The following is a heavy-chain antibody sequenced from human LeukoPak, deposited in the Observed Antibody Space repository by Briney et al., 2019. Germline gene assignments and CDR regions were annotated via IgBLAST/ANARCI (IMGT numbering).Heavy chain of an antibody. D-gene: IGHD3-22*01. CDR3: ARGYYDSSGYYFYYCYGMDV. CDR1: GFTFSSYA. J-gene: IGHJ6*02. CDR2: ISYDGSNK. Sequence: PGGSLRLSCSACGFTFSSYAMLWVRQAPGKGLEWVAVISYDGSNKYYADSVKGRFTISRDNSKNTLYLQMNSLRAEDTAVYYCARGYYDSSGYYFYYCYGMDVWGQGTTVTVSS. V-gene: IGHV3-30-3*01.